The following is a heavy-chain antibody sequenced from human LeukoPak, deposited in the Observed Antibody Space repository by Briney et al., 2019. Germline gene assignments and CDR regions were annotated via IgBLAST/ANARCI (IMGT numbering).Heavy chain of an antibody. CDR1: GGSISSYY. CDR2: IYTSGST. V-gene: IGHV4-4*07. J-gene: IGHJ6*03. D-gene: IGHD3-3*01. Sequence: SETLSLTCTVSGGSISSYYWSWIRQPAGKGLEWIGRIYTSGSTNYNPSLKSRVTMSVDTSKNQFPLKLSSVTAADTAVYYCARYPEDFWSGYNTLGDYYYYMDVWGKGTTVTVSS. CDR3: ARYPEDFWSGYNTLGDYYYYMDV.